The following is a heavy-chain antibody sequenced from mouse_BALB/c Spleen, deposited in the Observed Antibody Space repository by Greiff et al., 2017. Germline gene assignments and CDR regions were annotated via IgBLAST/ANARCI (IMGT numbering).Heavy chain of an antibody. CDR3: ARSGAARGLAMDY. D-gene: IGHD3-1*01. V-gene: IGHV5-17*02. CDR2: ISSGSSTI. Sequence: DVHLVESGGGLVQPGGSRKLSCAASGFTFSSFGMHWVRQAPEKGLEWVAYISSGSSTIYYADTVKGRFTISRDNPKNTLFLQMTSLRSEDTAMYYCARSGAARGLAMDYWGQGTSVTVSS. CDR1: GFTFSSFG. J-gene: IGHJ4*01.